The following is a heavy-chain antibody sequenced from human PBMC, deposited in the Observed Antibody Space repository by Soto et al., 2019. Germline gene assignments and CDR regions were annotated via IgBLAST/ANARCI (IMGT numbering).Heavy chain of an antibody. D-gene: IGHD3-3*01. CDR3: ARDEWLSPQSYYGMDV. J-gene: IGHJ6*02. Sequence: QVQLQESGPGLVKPSWTLSLTCAVSGGSISSSNWWRWVRQPPPKGLEWIGEIYHSGSTNYNPSLESRVTISVDKSKNLCGVELCSVTAAITAVYYCARDEWLSPQSYYGMDVRGQGTTVTVSS. CDR2: IYHSGST. V-gene: IGHV4-4*02. CDR1: GGSISSSNW.